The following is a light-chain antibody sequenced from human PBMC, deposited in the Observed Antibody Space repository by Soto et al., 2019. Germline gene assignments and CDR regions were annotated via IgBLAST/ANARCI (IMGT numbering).Light chain of an antibody. CDR1: QSVGTN. CDR2: GAS. V-gene: IGKV3-15*01. CDR3: QQYNNWAPPIT. Sequence: EIVMTQSPATLSVSPGERATLSCRASQSVGTNLAWYQQKPGQAPRLLIYGASTRATDIPARFSASGSGTEFTLPISSLQSEDFVVYYCQQYNNWAPPITFGQGTRLEIK. J-gene: IGKJ5*01.